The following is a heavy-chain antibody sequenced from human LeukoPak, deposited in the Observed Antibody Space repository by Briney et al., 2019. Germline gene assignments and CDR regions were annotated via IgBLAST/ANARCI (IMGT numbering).Heavy chain of an antibody. D-gene: IGHD5-12*01. V-gene: IGHV1-46*01. J-gene: IGHJ4*02. CDR1: GYTFTSYY. Sequence: ASVKVSCKASGYTFTSYYMHWVRQAPGQGLEWMGMINPSGGSTSYAQKFQGRVTMTRDTSTSTVYMELSSLRSEDTAVYYCARDPVDIVATTQGERFDYWGQGTLVTVSS. CDR2: INPSGGST. CDR3: ARDPVDIVATTQGERFDY.